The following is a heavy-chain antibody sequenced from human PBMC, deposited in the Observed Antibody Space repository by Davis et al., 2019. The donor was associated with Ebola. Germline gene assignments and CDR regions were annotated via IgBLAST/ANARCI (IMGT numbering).Heavy chain of an antibody. J-gene: IGHJ6*03. CDR3: VIGCSSTSCPSIMDV. CDR1: GFTFSRYA. D-gene: IGHD2-2*01. Sequence: PGGSLRLSCSASGFTFSRYAMHWVRQAPGKGLEYVSAINSNGGSTYYADSVRGRFTISRDNSKNTLYLQMSSLRAEDTAVDYCVIGCSSTSCPSIMDVWGKGTTVTVSS. CDR2: INSNGGST. V-gene: IGHV3-64D*06.